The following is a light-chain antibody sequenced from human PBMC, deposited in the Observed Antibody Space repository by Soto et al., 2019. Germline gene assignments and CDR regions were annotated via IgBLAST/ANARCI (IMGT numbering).Light chain of an antibody. Sequence: DIQMTQSPSSLSASVGDRVTITCQASQDLSNYLNRYQQIPGKALKLLNYDASNLETGVPSRFSGSRSGTDFTFTISSLQPEDSATYDCQQYDNRPLTFGGGTKVEIK. V-gene: IGKV1-33*01. CDR1: QDLSNY. J-gene: IGKJ4*01. CDR3: QQYDNRPLT. CDR2: DAS.